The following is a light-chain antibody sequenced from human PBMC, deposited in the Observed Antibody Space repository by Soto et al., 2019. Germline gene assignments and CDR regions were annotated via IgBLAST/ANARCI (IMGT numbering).Light chain of an antibody. CDR2: GAS. Sequence: IVMTQSPATLSVSPGERATLYCKASQRISSNLAWYQQKPGQPPRLLIYGASTRATGIPARFSGSGSGTEFTLTISGLQSEDFALYYCQQYNIWPLYTFGQGTKVDIK. CDR3: QQYNIWPLYT. V-gene: IGKV3-15*01. J-gene: IGKJ2*01. CDR1: QRISSN.